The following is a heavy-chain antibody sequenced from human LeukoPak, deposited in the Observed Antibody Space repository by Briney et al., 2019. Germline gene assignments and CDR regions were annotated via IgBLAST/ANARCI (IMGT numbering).Heavy chain of an antibody. CDR1: GFTFNNDA. CDR2: INGGGDAT. D-gene: IGHD2-2*01. Sequence: GGSLRLSCATSGFTFNNDAMSWVRQAPGKGLEWVSAINGGGDATEYADSVKGRFTISRDNSKNTLYLQMNSLRPDDTAVYYCARCTASCYANAFDVWGQGTLLTVSS. CDR3: ARCTASCYANAFDV. J-gene: IGHJ3*01. V-gene: IGHV3-23*01.